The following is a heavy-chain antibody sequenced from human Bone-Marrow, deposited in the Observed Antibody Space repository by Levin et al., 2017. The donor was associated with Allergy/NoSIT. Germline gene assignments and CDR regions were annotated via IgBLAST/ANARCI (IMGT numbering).Heavy chain of an antibody. J-gene: IGHJ4*02. V-gene: IGHV3-23*01. CDR2: ISGSGGST. CDR3: AKDYSSGWYDY. D-gene: IGHD6-19*01. CDR1: GFTFSNYA. Sequence: GGSLRLSCAASGFTFSNYAMNWVRQVPGKGLEWVSSISGSGGSTYYADSVKGRLTISRDNSKNTLSLQMNSLRAEDTAVYYCAKDYSSGWYDYWGQGTLVTVSS.